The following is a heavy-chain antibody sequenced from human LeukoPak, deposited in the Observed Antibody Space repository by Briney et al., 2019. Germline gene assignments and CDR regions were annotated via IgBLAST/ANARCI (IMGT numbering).Heavy chain of an antibody. CDR1: GYSFTTYW. CDR3: ARQKHPGNYYAAMDV. V-gene: IGHV5-51*01. Sequence: PGESLKISCKGSGYSFTTYWIGWVRQMPGKGLEWMGIIYPGDSDTRYSPSFQGQVTISADKSISTAYLQWSSLKASDTAMYYCARQKHPGNYYAAMDVWGQGTTVTVPS. CDR2: IYPGDSDT. J-gene: IGHJ6*02.